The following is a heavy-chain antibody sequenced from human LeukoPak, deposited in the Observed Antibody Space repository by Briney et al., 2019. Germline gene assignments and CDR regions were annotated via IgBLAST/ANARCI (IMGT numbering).Heavy chain of an antibody. CDR3: ARTPARAALRIAAPVYGMDV. CDR2: MNPNSGNT. D-gene: IGHD6-13*01. V-gene: IGHV1-8*01. Sequence: ASVKVSCKASGYTFTSYDINWVRQATGQGLEWMGWMNPNSGNTGYAQKFQGRVTMTRNTSISTAYMELSSLRSEDTAVYYCARTPARAALRIAAPVYGMDVWGQGTTVTVSS. CDR1: GYTFTSYD. J-gene: IGHJ6*02.